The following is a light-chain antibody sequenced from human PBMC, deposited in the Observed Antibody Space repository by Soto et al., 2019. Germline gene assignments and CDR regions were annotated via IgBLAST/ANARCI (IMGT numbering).Light chain of an antibody. CDR2: EVN. CDR3: CSSVGSPNWV. Sequence: QSALTQPASVSGSPGQSITIACTGTSSDVGSCNCVSWYQQHPGKAPTLMIYEVNKRPSGVSNRFSGAKSGNTASLTISGLQGEDEADYYCCSSVGSPNWVFGGGTKVTVL. V-gene: IGLV2-23*02. J-gene: IGLJ3*02. CDR1: SSDVGSCNC.